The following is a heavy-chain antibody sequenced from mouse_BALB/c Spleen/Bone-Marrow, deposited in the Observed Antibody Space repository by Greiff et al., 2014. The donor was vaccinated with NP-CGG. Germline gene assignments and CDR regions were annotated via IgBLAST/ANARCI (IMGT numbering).Heavy chain of an antibody. D-gene: IGHD2-2*01. CDR1: GFAFSGYD. V-gene: IGHV5-12-1*01. J-gene: IGHJ4*01. CDR2: ISSGGINT. CDR3: ARQRGYAYAMDY. Sequence: VQLKESGGGLVKPGGSLKLSCAASGFAFSGYDMSWVRQTPEKRLEWVAYISSGGINTYYPDSVKGRFTISRDNAKNTLYLQVNSLKSEDTAMYYCARQRGYAYAMDYWGQGTSVTVSS.